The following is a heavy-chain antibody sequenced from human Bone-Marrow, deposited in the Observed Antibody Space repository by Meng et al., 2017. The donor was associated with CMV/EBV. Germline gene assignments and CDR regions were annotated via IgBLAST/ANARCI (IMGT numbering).Heavy chain of an antibody. CDR1: GFTFSDYY. J-gene: IGHJ6*02. CDR2: ISSSGSTI. V-gene: IGHV3-11*04. Sequence: GESLKISCAASGFTFSDYYMSWIRQAPGKGLEWVSYISSSGSTIYYADSVKGRFTISRDNAKNSLYLQMNSLRAEDTAVYYCARLGNNYYGMDVWGQGTTVTVSS. CDR3: ARLGNNYYGMDV. D-gene: IGHD4-23*01.